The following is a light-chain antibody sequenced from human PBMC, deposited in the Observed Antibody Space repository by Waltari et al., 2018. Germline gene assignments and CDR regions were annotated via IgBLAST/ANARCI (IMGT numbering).Light chain of an antibody. CDR3: MQGLQPPWT. V-gene: IGKV2-28*01. J-gene: IGKJ1*01. CDR1: QSLLQSKGYYY. Sequence: DIMVTQSPLSLPVTPGEPASISCTSTQSLLQSKGYYYLDWYLQKPGQAPQPLMYLGSNRASGVPDRLSGSGSGTNFTLKISRVEAEDVGVYYCMQGLQPPWTFGQGTKVEI. CDR2: LGS.